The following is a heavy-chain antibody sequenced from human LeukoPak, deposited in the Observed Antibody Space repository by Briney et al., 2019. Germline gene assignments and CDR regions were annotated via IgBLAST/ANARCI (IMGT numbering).Heavy chain of an antibody. D-gene: IGHD2/OR15-2a*01. J-gene: IGHJ6*03. V-gene: IGHV4-34*01. CDR1: GGSFSGYY. Sequence: SETLSLTCAVYGGSFSGYYWSWIRQPPGKGLEWIGEINHSGSTNYNPSLKSRVTISVDTSKNQFSLKLSSVTAADTAVYYCARGAFYGEHGYYYMDVWGKGTTVTVSS. CDR3: ARGAFYGEHGYYYMDV. CDR2: INHSGST.